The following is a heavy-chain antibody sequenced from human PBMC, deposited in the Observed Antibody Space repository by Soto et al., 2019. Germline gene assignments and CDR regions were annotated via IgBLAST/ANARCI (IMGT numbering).Heavy chain of an antibody. J-gene: IGHJ4*02. CDR2: ISYDGSNK. Sequence: QVQLVESGGGVVQPGRSLRLSCAASGFTFSSYGMHWVRQAPGKGLEWVAVISYDGSNKYYADSVKGRFTISRDNSKNTLYLQMNSLRAEGTAVYYCANSGVRVLDYWGQGTLVTVSS. CDR1: GFTFSSYG. V-gene: IGHV3-30*18. D-gene: IGHD2-15*01. CDR3: ANSGVRVLDY.